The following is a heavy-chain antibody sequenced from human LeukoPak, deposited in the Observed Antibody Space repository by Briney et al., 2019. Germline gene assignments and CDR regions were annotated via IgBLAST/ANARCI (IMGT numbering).Heavy chain of an antibody. CDR1: GFTFSSYW. CDR2: IKTDGSST. D-gene: IGHD3-16*02. V-gene: IGHV3-74*01. Sequence: QPGGSLRLSCAASGFTFSSYWMHWVRQAPGEGLVWVSRIKTDGSSTSYADSVQGRFTVSRDNGVNTLYLQMNSLRAEDTAVYYCARDPFRESTFWGRGILVTVSS. J-gene: IGHJ4*02. CDR3: ARDPFRESTF.